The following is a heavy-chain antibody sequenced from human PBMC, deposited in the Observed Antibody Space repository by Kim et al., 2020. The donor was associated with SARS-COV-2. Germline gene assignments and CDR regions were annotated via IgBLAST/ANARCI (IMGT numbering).Heavy chain of an antibody. CDR2: IASDGDDK. CDR1: GFTFSNYG. J-gene: IGHJ4*01. CDR3: AKDRHIAAAGYYFDY. Sequence: GGSLRLSCAASGFTFSNYGMHWVRQAPGKGLEWVAVIASDGDDKKYADSVKGRFTSTRDNSKNTLYLQMNSLRAEDSAVYYCAKDRHIAAAGYYFDYW. D-gene: IGHD6-13*01. V-gene: IGHV3-30*18.